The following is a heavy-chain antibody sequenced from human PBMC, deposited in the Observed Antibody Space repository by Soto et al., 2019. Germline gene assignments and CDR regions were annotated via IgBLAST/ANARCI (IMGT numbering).Heavy chain of an antibody. CDR2: ISYDGSNK. J-gene: IGHJ4*02. D-gene: IGHD3-22*01. Sequence: VGSLRLSCASSGFTFSSSGMHCVRQAPGKGLEWVAVISYDGSNKYYADSVKGRFTISRDNSKNTLYLKMNSLRAEDTAVYYCAKNAAYYDSSGYYFGYWGQGTLVSVSS. CDR3: AKNAAYYDSSGYYFGY. V-gene: IGHV3-30*18. CDR1: GFTFSSSG.